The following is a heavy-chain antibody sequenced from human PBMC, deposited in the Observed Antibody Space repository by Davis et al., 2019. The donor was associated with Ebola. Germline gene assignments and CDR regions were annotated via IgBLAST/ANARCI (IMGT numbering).Heavy chain of an antibody. V-gene: IGHV3-33*01. Sequence: GESLKISCAASGFTFSSYGMHWVRQAPGKGLEWVAVIWYDGSNKYYADSVKGRFTISRDNSKNTLYLQMNSLRAEDTAVYYCASMISGLGYCSSTSCYSWFDPWGQGTLVTVSS. CDR3: ASMISGLGYCSSTSCYSWFDP. D-gene: IGHD2-2*01. J-gene: IGHJ5*02. CDR2: IWYDGSNK. CDR1: GFTFSSYG.